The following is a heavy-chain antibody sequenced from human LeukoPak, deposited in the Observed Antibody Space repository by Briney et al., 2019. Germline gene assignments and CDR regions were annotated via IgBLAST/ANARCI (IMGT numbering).Heavy chain of an antibody. CDR1: GFTFSDYN. CDR3: ARESEVGQPVAFDI. Sequence: GGTLRLSCAASGFTFSDYNKNWVRQAPGTGLERVSSISSSSSYIYYADSVKNRCTIFRDNAKNSLYLQMNSLRAEDTAVYYCARESEVGQPVAFDIWGQGTMVTVSS. V-gene: IGHV3-21*01. J-gene: IGHJ3*02. CDR2: ISSSSSYI.